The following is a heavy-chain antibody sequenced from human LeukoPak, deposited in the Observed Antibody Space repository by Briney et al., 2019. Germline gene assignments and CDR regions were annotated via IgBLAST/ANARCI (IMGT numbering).Heavy chain of an antibody. CDR1: GYTFTSYG. Sequence: ASVKVSCKASGYTFTSYGISWVRQAPGQGLEWMGWISAYNGNTNYAQKLQGRVTTTTDTSTSTAYMELRSLRSDDTAVYYCARTMVRGVIPNYYMDVWGKGTTVTVSS. D-gene: IGHD3-10*01. J-gene: IGHJ6*03. CDR3: ARTMVRGVIPNYYMDV. CDR2: ISAYNGNT. V-gene: IGHV1-18*01.